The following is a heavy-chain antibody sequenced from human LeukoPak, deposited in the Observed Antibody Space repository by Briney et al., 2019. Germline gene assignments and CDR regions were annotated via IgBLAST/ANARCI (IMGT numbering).Heavy chain of an antibody. Sequence: GGSLRLSCAASGFTVSSNYMSWVRQAPGKGLEWVSVIYSGGSTYYADSVKGRFTISRDNAKNSLYLQMNSLRAEDTAVYYCARDNPTYYDFWSGYPRYNWFDPWGQGTLVTVSS. D-gene: IGHD3-3*01. CDR2: IYSGGST. V-gene: IGHV3-53*01. J-gene: IGHJ5*02. CDR1: GFTVSSNY. CDR3: ARDNPTYYDFWSGYPRYNWFDP.